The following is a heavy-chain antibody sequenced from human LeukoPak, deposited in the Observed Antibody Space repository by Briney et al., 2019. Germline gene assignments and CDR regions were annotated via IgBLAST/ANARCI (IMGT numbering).Heavy chain of an antibody. CDR2: INANSGTT. D-gene: IGHD6-19*01. Sequence: GGSLRLSCAASGXAFSVYAVSWLRQPPGKGLEWVSTINANSGTTSYAASVRGRFTISRDNSKNTLYLQLNTLRADDTATYYCAKPISGGLAVTADWFHPWGQGTLAVVSS. V-gene: IGHV3-23*01. CDR1: GXAFSVYA. CDR3: AKPISGGLAVTADWFHP. J-gene: IGHJ5*01.